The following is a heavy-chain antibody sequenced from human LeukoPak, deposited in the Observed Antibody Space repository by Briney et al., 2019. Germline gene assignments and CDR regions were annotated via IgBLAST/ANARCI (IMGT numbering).Heavy chain of an antibody. CDR2: IYSGGST. Sequence: PGGSLRLSCAASGFTVSSNYMSWVRQAPGKGLGWVSVIYSGGSTYYADSVKGRFTISRDNSKNTLYLQMNSLRAEDTAVYYCASHGYSSGWSRSYYFDYWGQGTLVTVSS. J-gene: IGHJ4*02. CDR3: ASHGYSSGWSRSYYFDY. D-gene: IGHD6-19*01. V-gene: IGHV3-53*01. CDR1: GFTVSSNY.